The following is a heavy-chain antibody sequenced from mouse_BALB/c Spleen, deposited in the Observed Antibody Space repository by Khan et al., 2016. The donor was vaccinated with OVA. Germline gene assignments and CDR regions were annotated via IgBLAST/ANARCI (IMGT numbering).Heavy chain of an antibody. CDR3: ARIKKIVATYFDY. Sequence: QVQLQQPGAELVKAGASVKMSCKASDYTFTSYWMHWVKQRLGQGLAWFAETNPTNGRTYYNEQFKSKATLTVDKSSSTAYMLLSGPTFEDSAVYYGARIKKIVATYFDYWGQGTTLTVSS. CDR2: TNPTNGRT. CDR1: DYTFTSYW. J-gene: IGHJ2*01. V-gene: IGHV1S81*02. D-gene: IGHD1-1*01.